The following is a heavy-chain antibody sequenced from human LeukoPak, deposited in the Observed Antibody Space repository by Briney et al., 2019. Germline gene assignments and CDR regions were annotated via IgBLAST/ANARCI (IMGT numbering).Heavy chain of an antibody. CDR1: GFTFSSYE. J-gene: IGHJ4*02. V-gene: IGHV3-48*03. CDR2: ISSSGSTI. D-gene: IGHD2-21*02. Sequence: GGSLRLSCAASGFTFSSYEMNWVRQAPGKGLEWVSYISSSGSTIYYADSVKGRFTISRDNAKNSLYLQMNSLRAEDTAVYYCARVAVTFDYWGQGTLVTVSS. CDR3: ARVAVTFDY.